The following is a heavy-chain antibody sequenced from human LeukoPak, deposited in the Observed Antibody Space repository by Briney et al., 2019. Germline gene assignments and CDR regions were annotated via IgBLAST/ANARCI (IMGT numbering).Heavy chain of an antibody. CDR1: GGSISSYY. V-gene: IGHV4-59*01. J-gene: IGHJ4*02. Sequence: SETLSLTCTVSGGSISSYYWSWIRQPPGKGLEWIGYIYYSGSTNYNPSLKSRVTISVDTSKNQFSLKLSSVTAADTAVYYCAREADYDSSTPYYFDYWGQGTLVTVSS. CDR2: IYYSGST. D-gene: IGHD3-22*01. CDR3: AREADYDSSTPYYFDY.